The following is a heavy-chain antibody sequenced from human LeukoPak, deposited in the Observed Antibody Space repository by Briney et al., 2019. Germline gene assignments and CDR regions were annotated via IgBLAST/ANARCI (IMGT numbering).Heavy chain of an antibody. CDR1: GGSFSAYY. D-gene: IGHD3-10*01. CDR3: ARGVRSPMVRGSNWFDP. J-gene: IGHJ5*02. V-gene: IGHV4-34*01. CDR2: INHSGST. Sequence: SETLSLTCAVYGGSFSAYYWSWIRQPPGKGLEWIGEINHSGSTNYNPSLKSRVTISVDTSKNQFSLRLSSVTAADTAVYYCARGVRSPMVRGSNWFDPWGQGTLVTVS.